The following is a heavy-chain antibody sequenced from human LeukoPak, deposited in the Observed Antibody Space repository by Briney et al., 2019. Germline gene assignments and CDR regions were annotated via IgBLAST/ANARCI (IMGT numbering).Heavy chain of an antibody. CDR2: IYYSGST. J-gene: IGHJ4*02. V-gene: IGHV4-59*01. Sequence: SETLSLTCTVSGGSISGYYWSWIRQPPGKGLEWIGYIYYSGSTNYNPSLKSRVTISVDTSKNQFSLKLSSVTAADTAVYYCARAYYYDSGGYYYPFDYWGQGTLVTVSS. CDR1: GGSISGYY. D-gene: IGHD3-22*01. CDR3: ARAYYYDSGGYYYPFDY.